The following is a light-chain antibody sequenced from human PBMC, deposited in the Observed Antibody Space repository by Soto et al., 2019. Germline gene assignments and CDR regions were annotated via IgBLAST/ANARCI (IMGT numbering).Light chain of an antibody. J-gene: IGLJ3*02. Sequence: QSALTQPASVSGSPGQSITISCTGSSSDVGYYNYVSWYQQLPGKAPKLMISEVSHRPSGVSNRFSGSKSGNTASLTISGLQAEDEADYYCSSYTTSSTLVFGGGTKLTVL. V-gene: IGLV2-14*01. CDR1: SSDVGYYNY. CDR2: EVS. CDR3: SSYTTSSTLV.